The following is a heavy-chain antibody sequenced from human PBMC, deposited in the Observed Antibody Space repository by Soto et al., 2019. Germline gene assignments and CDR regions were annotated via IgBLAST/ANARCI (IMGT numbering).Heavy chain of an antibody. CDR3: AKDRRSYCSGGSCHGWFDT. CDR1: GFTFSSYA. Sequence: EVQLLESGGGLVQPGGSLRLSCAASGFTFSSYAMSWVRQAPGKGLEWVSAISGSGGSTYYADSVKGRFTISRDNSKNTLYLQMNSLRAEDTAVYYCAKDRRSYCSGGSCHGWFDTWGQGTLVTVSS. J-gene: IGHJ5*02. CDR2: ISGSGGST. D-gene: IGHD2-15*01. V-gene: IGHV3-23*01.